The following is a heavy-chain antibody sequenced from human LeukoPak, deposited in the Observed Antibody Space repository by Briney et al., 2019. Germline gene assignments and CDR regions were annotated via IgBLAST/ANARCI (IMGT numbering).Heavy chain of an antibody. CDR1: GFTFSNYD. CDR3: ARGPIVGITETKGYFDY. Sequence: GGSLRLSCAAPGFTFSNYDMHWVRQATGRGLEWVSSIGTAADTYYPGSVKGRFTISRENAKNSLYLQMNSLRAGDTAVYYCARGPIVGITETKGYFDYWGQGILVTVSS. J-gene: IGHJ4*02. D-gene: IGHD1-7*01. V-gene: IGHV3-13*01. CDR2: IGTAADT.